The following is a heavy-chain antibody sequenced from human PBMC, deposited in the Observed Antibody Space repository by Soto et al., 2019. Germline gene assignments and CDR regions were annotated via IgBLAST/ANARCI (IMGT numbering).Heavy chain of an antibody. J-gene: IGHJ4*02. V-gene: IGHV3-66*01. D-gene: IGHD2-15*01. Sequence: PGGSLRLSCAASGFTVSTKYMSWVRQAPGKGLEWVSVIYSGGSTYYAGSVKGRFTISRDNAKNTLYLQMNSLRAEDTAVYYCVRTSLVVAAATREDYWGQGTLVTVSS. CDR2: IYSGGST. CDR3: VRTSLVVAAATREDY. CDR1: GFTVSTKY.